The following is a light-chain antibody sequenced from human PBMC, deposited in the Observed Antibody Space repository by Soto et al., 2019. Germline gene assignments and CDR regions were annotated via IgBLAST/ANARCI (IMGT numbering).Light chain of an antibody. J-gene: IGKJ2*01. V-gene: IGKV3-20*01. CDR3: QQHDSSPYT. CDR2: GAS. CDR1: QSIGSSF. Sequence: EIVLTQSPGTLSLSPGEGAALSCRASQSIGSSFLAWYQQKPGQAPRLLIYGASSRATGIPVRFSGSGSGTDFTLTISRLEPEDFAVYYCQQHDSSPYTFGQGTKLEIK.